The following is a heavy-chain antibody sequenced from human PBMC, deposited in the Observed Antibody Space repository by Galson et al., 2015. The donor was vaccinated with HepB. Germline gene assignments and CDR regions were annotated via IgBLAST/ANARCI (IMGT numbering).Heavy chain of an antibody. CDR1: GFTFSSFA. Sequence: SLRLSCAASGFTFSSFAMSWVRQAPGKGLEWVSTISGSGGSTYYADSVKGRFTISRDNSKNTLFLQMNSLRAEDTALYYCAKDADYYDYWGQGALVTVSS. V-gene: IGHV3-23*01. CDR3: AKDADYYDY. D-gene: IGHD3-10*01. J-gene: IGHJ4*02. CDR2: ISGSGGST.